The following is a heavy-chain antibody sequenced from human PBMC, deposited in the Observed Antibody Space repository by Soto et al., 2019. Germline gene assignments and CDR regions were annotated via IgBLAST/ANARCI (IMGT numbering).Heavy chain of an antibody. CDR2: MNPNSGNT. Sequence: QVQLVQSGAEVKKPGASVKVSCKASGYTFTSYDINWVRQATGQGLEWMGWMNPNSGNTGYAQKLQGRVTMTRNTSISTAYMELSSLRSEDTAVYYCARGRRPITIFGVVTNYYFDYWGQGTLVTVSS. D-gene: IGHD3-3*01. CDR1: GYTFTSYD. J-gene: IGHJ4*02. CDR3: ARGRRPITIFGVVTNYYFDY. V-gene: IGHV1-8*01.